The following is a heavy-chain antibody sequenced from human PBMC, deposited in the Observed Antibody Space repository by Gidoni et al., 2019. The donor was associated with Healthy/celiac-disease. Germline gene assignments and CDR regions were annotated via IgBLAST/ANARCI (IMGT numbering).Heavy chain of an antibody. CDR3: ARDKQWLVRSLAFDI. V-gene: IGHV3-21*01. D-gene: IGHD6-19*01. Sequence: EVQLVESGGGLVKPGGSRRLSCAASGFTFSSYSMNWVRQAPGKGLEWVSSMSSSGSYIYYADSVKGRFTISRDNAKNSLYLQMNSLRAEDTAVYYCARDKQWLVRSLAFDIWGQGTMVTVSS. CDR2: MSSSGSYI. J-gene: IGHJ3*02. CDR1: GFTFSSYS.